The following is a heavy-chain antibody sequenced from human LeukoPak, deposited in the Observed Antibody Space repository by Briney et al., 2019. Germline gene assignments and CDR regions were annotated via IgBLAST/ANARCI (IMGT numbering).Heavy chain of an antibody. D-gene: IGHD5-12*01. V-gene: IGHV4-31*03. CDR2: IYYSGST. J-gene: IGHJ4*02. CDR3: AISYSGYSSVDY. CDR1: GGSISSGGYY. Sequence: SQTLSLTCTVSGGSISSGGYYWSWIRQHPGKGLEWIGYIYYSGSTYYNPSLKSRVTISVDTSKNQFSLKLSSVTGADTAVYYCAISYSGYSSVDYWGQGTLVTVSS.